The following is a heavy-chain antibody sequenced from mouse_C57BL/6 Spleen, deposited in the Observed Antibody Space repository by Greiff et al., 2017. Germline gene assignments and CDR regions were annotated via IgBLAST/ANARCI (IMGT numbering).Heavy chain of an antibody. CDR2: INYDGSST. D-gene: IGHD3-1*01. Sequence: EVHLVESEGGLVQPGSSMKLSCTASGFTFSDYYMAWVRQVPEKGLEWVANINYDGSSTYYLDSLKSRFIISRDNANNILYLQMSSLTSEDAATYYCARAGLDPYYAMDYWGQGTSVTVSS. V-gene: IGHV5-16*01. J-gene: IGHJ4*01. CDR3: ARAGLDPYYAMDY. CDR1: GFTFSDYY.